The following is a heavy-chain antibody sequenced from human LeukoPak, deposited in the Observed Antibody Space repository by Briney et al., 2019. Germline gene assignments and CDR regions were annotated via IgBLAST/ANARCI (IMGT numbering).Heavy chain of an antibody. CDR2: IIPIFGTA. D-gene: IGHD5-12*01. J-gene: IGHJ6*03. CDR3: ARDQRGYGHYYYYYMDV. Sequence: ASVKVSCKASGGTLSSYAISWVRQAPGQGLEWMGGIIPIFGTANYAQKFQGRVTITADESTSTAYMELSSLRSEDTAVYYCARDQRGYGHYYYYYMDVWGKGTTVTVSS. V-gene: IGHV1-69*13. CDR1: GGTLSSYA.